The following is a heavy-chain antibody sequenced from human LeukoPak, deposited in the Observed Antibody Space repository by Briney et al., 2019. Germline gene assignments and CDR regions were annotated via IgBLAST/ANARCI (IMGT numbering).Heavy chain of an antibody. V-gene: IGHV3-66*04. CDR1: GFTVSSNY. J-gene: IGHJ6*03. CDR3: ARHTSRGSYYSLSSRSYMDV. D-gene: IGHD3-10*01. CDR2: IYSGGST. Sequence: GGSLRLSCAASGFTVSSNYMSWVRQAPGKGLEWVSVIYSGGSTYYADSVKGRFTISRDNSKNTLYLQMNSLRAEDTAVYYCARHTSRGSYYSLSSRSYMDVWGKGTTVTISS.